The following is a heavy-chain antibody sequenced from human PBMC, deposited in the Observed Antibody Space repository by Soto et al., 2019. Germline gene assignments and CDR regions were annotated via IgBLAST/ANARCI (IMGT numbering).Heavy chain of an antibody. J-gene: IGHJ4*02. CDR3: ARDRLGLTIFDY. CDR1: GFIFSSYG. Sequence: QVQLVESGGGVVQPGRSLRLSCAASGFIFSSYGMHWVRQAPGKGLEWVAVIWYDGSNKYYADSVKGRFTIYRDNSKNTLYLQMNSLRAEDTAVYYCARDRLGLTIFDYWGQGTLVTVSS. CDR2: IWYDGSNK. D-gene: IGHD3-3*01. V-gene: IGHV3-33*01.